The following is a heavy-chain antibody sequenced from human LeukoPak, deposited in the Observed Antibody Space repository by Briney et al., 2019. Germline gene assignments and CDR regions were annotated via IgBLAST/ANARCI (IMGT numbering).Heavy chain of an antibody. V-gene: IGHV3-30*18. D-gene: IGHD6-6*01. CDR1: GFTFSSYG. Sequence: GRSLRLSCAASGFTFSSYGMHWVRQAPGKGLEWVAVIWYGGSNKYYADSVKGRFAISRDNSKNTLYLQMNSLRAEDTAVYYCAKGIAARQRKYYYYYMDVWGKGTTVTVSS. CDR3: AKGIAARQRKYYYYYMDV. J-gene: IGHJ6*03. CDR2: IWYGGSNK.